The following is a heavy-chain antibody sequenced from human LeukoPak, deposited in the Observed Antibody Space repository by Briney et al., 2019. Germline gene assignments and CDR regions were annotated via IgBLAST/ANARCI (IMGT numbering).Heavy chain of an antibody. CDR3: ARRRTEFGEFNYYYGMDV. CDR1: GGSISSYY. V-gene: IGHV4-59*08. Sequence: SETLSLTCTVSGGSISSYYWSWIRQPPGKGLEWIGYIYYSGSTNYNPSLKSRVTISVDTSKNQFSLKLSSVTAADTAVYYCARRRTEFGEFNYYYGMDVWGQGTTVTVSS. D-gene: IGHD3-10*01. CDR2: IYYSGST. J-gene: IGHJ6*02.